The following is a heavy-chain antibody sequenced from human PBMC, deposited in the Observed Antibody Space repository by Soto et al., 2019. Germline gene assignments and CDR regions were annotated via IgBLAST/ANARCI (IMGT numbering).Heavy chain of an antibody. Sequence: SETLSLTCTVSGGSVTSGTYYWSWIRQPPGKGLEYIGYIYYSGSTNYNPSLNSRVTISVDTPKNQFSLKLSSATAADTALYYCASVNAGAFNIWGQGTMVTVSS. CDR1: GGSVTSGTYY. CDR3: ASVNAGAFNI. J-gene: IGHJ3*02. CDR2: IYYSGST. V-gene: IGHV4-61*01.